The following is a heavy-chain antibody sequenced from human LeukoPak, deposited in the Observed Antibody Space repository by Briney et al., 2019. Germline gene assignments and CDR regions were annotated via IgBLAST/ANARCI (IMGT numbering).Heavy chain of an antibody. CDR2: INPNSGGT. CDR1: GYIFINYG. D-gene: IGHD6-19*01. J-gene: IGHJ4*02. V-gene: IGHV1-2*02. CDR3: ARVRRGAVVGTDY. Sequence: GASVKVSCKASGYIFINYGISWVRQAPGQGLEWMGWINPNSGGTNYAQKFQGRVTMTRDTSISTAYMELSRLRSDDTAVYYCARVRRGAVVGTDYWGQGTLVTVSS.